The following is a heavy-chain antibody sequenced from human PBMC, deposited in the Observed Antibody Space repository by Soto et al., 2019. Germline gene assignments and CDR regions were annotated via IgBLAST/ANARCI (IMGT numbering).Heavy chain of an antibody. CDR1: GYTLTELS. Sequence: ASVKVSCKVSGYTLTELSMHLVRQAAGKWLEWMGGLDPEEVETIYGQKFQGRVTMTEDTPTDTAYMELSSLRAEDTAVYYCAREPGYSSSYWLNWGQGTLVTVSS. CDR2: LDPEEVET. D-gene: IGHD6-13*01. CDR3: AREPGYSSSYWLN. J-gene: IGHJ4*02. V-gene: IGHV1-24*01.